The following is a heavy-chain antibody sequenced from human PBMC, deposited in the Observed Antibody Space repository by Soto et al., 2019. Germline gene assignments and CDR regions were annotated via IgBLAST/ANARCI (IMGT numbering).Heavy chain of an antibody. D-gene: IGHD6-19*01. Sequence: EVQLLESGGGLVQPGGSLRLSCAASGFTFSSYAMSWVRQAPGKGLEWVSAISGSGGSTYYADSVKGRFTISRDNSKNTLYLQMTSLRAEDTAVYYCAKKRAVAGTYYGMDVWGQGTTVTVSS. J-gene: IGHJ6*02. CDR3: AKKRAVAGTYYGMDV. V-gene: IGHV3-23*01. CDR1: GFTFSSYA. CDR2: ISGSGGST.